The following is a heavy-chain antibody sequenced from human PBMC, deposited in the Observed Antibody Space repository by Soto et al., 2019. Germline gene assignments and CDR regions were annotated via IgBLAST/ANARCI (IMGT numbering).Heavy chain of an antibody. CDR1: GFTFSSYG. CDR2: IWNDGTNK. D-gene: IGHD6-13*01. J-gene: IGHJ6*02. Sequence: QVQLVESGGGVVQPGRSLRLSCAASGFTFSSYGMHWVRQAPGKGLEWVAVIWNDGTNKYYADSVKGRFTISRDNSKNQLSMQMNRRRAEDTAVYYCARDRGAAAGTRYYYGMDVCGQGTTVTVSS. V-gene: IGHV3-33*01. CDR3: ARDRGAAAGTRYYYGMDV.